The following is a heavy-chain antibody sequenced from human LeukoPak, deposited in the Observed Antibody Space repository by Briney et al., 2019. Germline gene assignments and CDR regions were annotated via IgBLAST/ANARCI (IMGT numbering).Heavy chain of an antibody. J-gene: IGHJ3*02. CDR2: ISSDTHYI. V-gene: IGHV3-21*01. CDR3: ARRMAARAFDI. D-gene: IGHD5-24*01. CDR1: GFIFSNYI. Sequence: PGGSLRLSCASSGFIFSNYIMTWVRQAPGKGLEWVSSISSDTHYIYYADSVKGRVTISRDNTKKSLYLQMNNLRAEDTALYYCARRMAARAFDIWGQGTMVTVSS.